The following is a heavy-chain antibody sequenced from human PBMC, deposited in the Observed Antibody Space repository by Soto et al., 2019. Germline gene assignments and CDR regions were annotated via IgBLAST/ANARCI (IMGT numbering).Heavy chain of an antibody. CDR2: IYPGDSDT. Sequence: GESLKISCKGSGYSFTSYWIGWVGQMPGKGLEWMGIIYPGDSDTRYSPSFQGQVTISADKSISTAYLQWSSLKASDTAMYYCARGGYYYDSSGPSLGMDVWGQGTTVTVSS. V-gene: IGHV5-51*01. CDR1: GYSFTSYW. D-gene: IGHD3-22*01. CDR3: ARGGYYYDSSGPSLGMDV. J-gene: IGHJ6*02.